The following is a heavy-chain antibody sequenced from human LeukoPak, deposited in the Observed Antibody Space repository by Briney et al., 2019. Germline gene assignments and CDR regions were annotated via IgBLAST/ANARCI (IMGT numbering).Heavy chain of an antibody. D-gene: IGHD4-23*01. CDR1: GFTFSTYA. CDR2: ISSTSNYI. V-gene: IGHV3-21*01. Sequence: GGSLRLSCAASGFTFSTYAISWVRQAPGKGLEWVSCISSTSNYIFYADSVRGRFTISRDNAKNTLYLQMNSLRAEDTAVYYCARGGRHDYDGRPPDYWGQGTLVTVSS. CDR3: ARGGRHDYDGRPPDY. J-gene: IGHJ4*02.